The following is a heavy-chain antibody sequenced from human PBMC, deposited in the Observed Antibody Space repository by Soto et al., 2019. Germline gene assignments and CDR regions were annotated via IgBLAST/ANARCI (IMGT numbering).Heavy chain of an antibody. CDR3: ARQPFDPTVTTSNWFDP. CDR1: GGSISSYY. V-gene: IGHV4-59*08. J-gene: IGHJ5*02. CDR2: IYYSGST. Sequence: SETLSLTCTVSGGSISSYYWSWIRQPPGKGLEWIGYIYYSGSTNYNPSLKSRVTISVDTSKNQFSLKLSSVTAADTAVYYCARQPFDPTVTTSNWFDPWGQGTLVTVSS. D-gene: IGHD4-17*01.